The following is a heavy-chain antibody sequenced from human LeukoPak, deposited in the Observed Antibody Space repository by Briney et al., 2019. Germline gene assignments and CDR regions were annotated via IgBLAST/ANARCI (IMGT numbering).Heavy chain of an antibody. Sequence: SETLSLTCAVYGGSFTDYYWNWIRQPPGKGLEWIGEINHSGSTNYNPSLKSRVTISVDTSKNQFSLKLSSVTAADTAVYYCARGVGRSSSWYAGATRIDLDYWGQGTLVTVSS. J-gene: IGHJ4*02. CDR1: GGSFTDYY. CDR3: ARGVGRSSSWYAGATRIDLDY. D-gene: IGHD6-13*01. V-gene: IGHV4-34*01. CDR2: INHSGST.